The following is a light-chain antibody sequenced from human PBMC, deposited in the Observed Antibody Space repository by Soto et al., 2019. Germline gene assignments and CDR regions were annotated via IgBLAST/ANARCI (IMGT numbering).Light chain of an antibody. J-gene: IGLJ1*01. V-gene: IGLV2-14*01. CDR3: SSYTSSSTLV. Sequence: QSVLTQPASVSGSPGQSITISCTGTSSDVGGYNYVSWYQQHPGKAPKLMIYDVSNRPSGVSNRFSGSKSGNTASLTISGLHAEHEADYYCSSYTSSSTLVFGTGTKLTVL. CDR1: SSDVGGYNY. CDR2: DVS.